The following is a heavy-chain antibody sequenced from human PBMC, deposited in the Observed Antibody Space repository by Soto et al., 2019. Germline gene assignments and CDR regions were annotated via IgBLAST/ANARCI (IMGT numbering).Heavy chain of an antibody. CDR3: AKGIAAAVPNWFAP. CDR2: ISGTGGST. D-gene: IGHD6-13*01. CDR1: GFTFSTYA. V-gene: IGHV3-23*01. J-gene: IGHJ5*02. Sequence: EVQLLESGGGLVQPGGSLRLSCAASGFTFSTYAMTWVRQAPGKGLGWVSAISGTGGSTYFADSVKGRFTISRDNPKNTVYLQMNSLRAEDTAVYYCAKGIAAAVPNWFAPWGQGTRVTVSS.